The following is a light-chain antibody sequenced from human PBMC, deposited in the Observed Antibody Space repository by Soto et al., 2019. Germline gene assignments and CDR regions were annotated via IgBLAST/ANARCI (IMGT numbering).Light chain of an antibody. CDR1: QSVSSSY. J-gene: IGKJ4*01. CDR3: QQYGSSLGLT. Sequence: EIVLTQSPGTLSLSPGERATLSCRASQSVSSSYLAWYQQKPAQAPRLLIYGASDRTTGIPDRFSGSGSGTNFSLIISRLVPDDFAVYYCQQYGSSLGLTFGGGTKVEIK. CDR2: GAS. V-gene: IGKV3-20*01.